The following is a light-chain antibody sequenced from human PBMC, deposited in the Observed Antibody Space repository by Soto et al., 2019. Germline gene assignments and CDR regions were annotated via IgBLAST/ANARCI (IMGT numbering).Light chain of an antibody. V-gene: IGKV1-27*01. CDR3: QKYNSALSWT. J-gene: IGKJ1*01. Sequence: DIQMTQSPSSLSASVGDRVTITCRASQGISNYLAWYQQKPGKVPKLLIYAASTLQSGVPSRFSGSGSGTDLTLTISSLQPEDVATDYCQKYNSALSWTFGQGTKVEIK. CDR1: QGISNY. CDR2: AAS.